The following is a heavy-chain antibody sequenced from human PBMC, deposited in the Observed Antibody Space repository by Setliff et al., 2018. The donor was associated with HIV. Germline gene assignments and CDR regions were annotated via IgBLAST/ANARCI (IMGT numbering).Heavy chain of an antibody. J-gene: IGHJ4*02. Sequence: PGGSLRLSCAASGFTFDNVDMNWVRQAPGKGPEWVSSISKNSFSIYYNDSVRGRFTVSRDNSRDTLYLQMNSLRAEDTAVYYCATGRLRATSPFDNWGQGTLVTVSS. D-gene: IGHD1-26*01. CDR1: GFTFDNVD. CDR3: ATGRLRATSPFDN. V-gene: IGHV3-23*01. CDR2: ISKNSFSI.